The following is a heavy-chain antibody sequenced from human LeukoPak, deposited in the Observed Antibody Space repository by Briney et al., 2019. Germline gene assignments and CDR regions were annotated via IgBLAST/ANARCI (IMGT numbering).Heavy chain of an antibody. CDR3: AKPNFWSGYWSADYYYYGMDV. Sequence: GGSLRLSCAASGFTFSSYAMSWVRQASGKGLEWVSAISGSGGSTYYADSVKGRFTISRDNSKNTLYLQMNSLRAEDTAVYYCAKPNFWSGYWSADYYYYGMDVWGQGTTVTVSS. CDR2: ISGSGGST. V-gene: IGHV3-23*01. CDR1: GFTFSSYA. D-gene: IGHD3-3*01. J-gene: IGHJ6*02.